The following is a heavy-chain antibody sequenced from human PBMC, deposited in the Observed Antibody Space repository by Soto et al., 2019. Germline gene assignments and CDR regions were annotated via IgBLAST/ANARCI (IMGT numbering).Heavy chain of an antibody. J-gene: IGHJ4*02. CDR2: IKEDGSEK. D-gene: IGHD2-15*01. V-gene: IGHV3-7*01. CDR3: ARDCSGGSCQY. Sequence: GGSLRLSCAASGFTLSYYCMSWVRQAPGKGLEWVANIKEDGSEKYYVDSVKGRFTISRDNAQNSVFLQMNGLRAEDTAFYYCARDCSGGSCQYWGQGTLVTVSS. CDR1: GFTLSYYC.